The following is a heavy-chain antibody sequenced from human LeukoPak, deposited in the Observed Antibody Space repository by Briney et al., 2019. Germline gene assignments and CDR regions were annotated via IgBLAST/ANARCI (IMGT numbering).Heavy chain of an antibody. V-gene: IGHV4-34*01. CDR1: GGSFSGYY. CDR3: ARGWHYDFWSGYYAFDI. D-gene: IGHD3-3*01. CDR2: INHSGST. Sequence: SGTLSLTCAVHGGSFSGYYWSWIRQPPGKGLEWIGEINHSGSTNYNPSLKSRVTISVDTSKNQFSLKLSSVTAADTAAYYCARGWHYDFWSGYYAFDIWGQGTMVTVSS. J-gene: IGHJ3*02.